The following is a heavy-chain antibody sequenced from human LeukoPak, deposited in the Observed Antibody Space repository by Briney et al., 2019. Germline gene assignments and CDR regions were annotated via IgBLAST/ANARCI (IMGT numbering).Heavy chain of an antibody. D-gene: IGHD5-18*01. Sequence: SVNVSCKASGGTFSSYAISWVRQPPGQGLEWMGRIIPILGLANYAQKFQGRVTITADKSTSTAYMELSSLRSEDTAVYYCARADTAMVRIWGQGTLVTVSS. CDR1: GGTFSSYA. CDR3: ARADTAMVRI. V-gene: IGHV1-69*04. J-gene: IGHJ4*02. CDR2: IIPILGLA.